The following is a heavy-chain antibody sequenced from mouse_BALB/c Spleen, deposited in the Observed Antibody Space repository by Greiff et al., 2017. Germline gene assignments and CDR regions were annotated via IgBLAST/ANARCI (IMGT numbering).Heavy chain of an antibody. CDR2: IDPENGDT. Sequence: EVKVVESGAELVRSGASVKLSCTASGFNIKDYYMHWVKQRPEQGLEWIGWIDPENGDTEYAPKFQGKATMTADTSSNTAYLQLSSLTSEDTAVYYCYYYGSSYGYAMDYWGQGTSGTVSS. J-gene: IGHJ4*01. CDR1: GFNIKDYY. CDR3: YYYGSSYGYAMDY. D-gene: IGHD1-1*01. V-gene: IGHV14-4*02.